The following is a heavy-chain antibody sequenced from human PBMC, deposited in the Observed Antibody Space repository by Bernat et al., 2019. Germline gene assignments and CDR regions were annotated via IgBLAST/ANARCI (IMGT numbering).Heavy chain of an antibody. CDR2: IDWDDDK. CDR3: ERITIVGATNGFDY. V-gene: IGHV2-70*15. CDR1: GFSLSTSGMC. J-gene: IGHJ4*02. Sequence: QVTLRESGPALVKPTQTLTLTCTFSGFSLSTSGMCVSWIRQPPGKALEWLARIDWDDDKYYSTSLKTRLTISKDTSKNQVVLTMTNMDPVDTATYYCERITIVGATNGFDYWGQGTLVTVSS. D-gene: IGHD1-26*01.